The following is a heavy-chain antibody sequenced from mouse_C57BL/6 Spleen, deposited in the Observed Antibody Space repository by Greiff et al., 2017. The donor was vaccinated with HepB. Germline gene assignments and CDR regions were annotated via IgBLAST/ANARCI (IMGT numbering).Heavy chain of an antibody. CDR2: ISGGGGNT. V-gene: IGHV5-9*01. D-gene: IGHD1-1*01. CDR1: GFTFSSYT. Sequence: EVKLVESGGGLVKPGGSLKLSCAASGFTFSSYTMSWVRQTPEKRLEWVATISGGGGNTYYPDSVKGRFTISRDNAKNTLYLQMSSLRAEDTALYYCARLATVVAKGYFDDWGQGTTLTVSS. CDR3: ARLATVVAKGYFDD. J-gene: IGHJ2*01.